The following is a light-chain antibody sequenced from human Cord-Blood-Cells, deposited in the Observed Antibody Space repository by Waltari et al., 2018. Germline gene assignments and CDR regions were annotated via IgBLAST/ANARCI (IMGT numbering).Light chain of an antibody. Sequence: AIRMTQHPCSLSASVGNRVTITCWASQCISSYLSWHQQKPAKAPKLFIYYASRLQSGVPSRFSGSGSGTDYTLTISSLQPEDFATYYCLQYYSTPFTFGPGTKVDIK. V-gene: IGKV1D-43*01. J-gene: IGKJ3*01. CDR2: YAS. CDR3: LQYYSTPFT. CDR1: QCISSY.